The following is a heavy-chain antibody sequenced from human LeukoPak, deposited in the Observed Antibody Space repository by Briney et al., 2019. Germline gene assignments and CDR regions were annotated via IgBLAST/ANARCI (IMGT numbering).Heavy chain of an antibody. CDR3: ARGQYYDSSGYFD. Sequence: GGSLRLSCAVSGFTFSSYWMSWVRQAPGKGLEWVANIKQDGSEQYYVDSVRGRFTISRDNAKNSLYLQMNSLRAEDTAVYYCARGQYYDSSGYFDWGQGTLVTVSS. J-gene: IGHJ4*02. CDR2: IKQDGSEQ. CDR1: GFTFSSYW. V-gene: IGHV3-7*01. D-gene: IGHD3-22*01.